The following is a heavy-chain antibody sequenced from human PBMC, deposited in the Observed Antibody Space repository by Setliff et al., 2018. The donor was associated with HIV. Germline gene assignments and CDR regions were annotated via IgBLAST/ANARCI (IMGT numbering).Heavy chain of an antibody. Sequence: PSETLSLTCSVSGGSISRSRNYRGWIRQPPGKGLEWIGGIFYSGSTYYNPSLKSRPTISVGTSKNQFSLKVNSVTAADTAMYFCARESPDGLDYWGQGTLVTVSS. J-gene: IGHJ4*02. CDR3: ARESPDGLDY. V-gene: IGHV4-39*02. D-gene: IGHD2-8*01. CDR1: GGSISRSRNY. CDR2: IFYSGST.